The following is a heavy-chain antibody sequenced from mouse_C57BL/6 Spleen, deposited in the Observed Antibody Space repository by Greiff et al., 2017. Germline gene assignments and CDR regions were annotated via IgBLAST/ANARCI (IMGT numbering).Heavy chain of an antibody. CDR3: AIAYGSIYWYFDG. V-gene: IGHV14-3*01. Sequence: EVQLQESVAELVRPGASVKLSCTASGFNIKNTYMHWVKQRPEQGLEWIGRIDTANGNTKYAPKFQGKATITADTSSTPAYLQLSSLTSEDTAIYCCAIAYGSIYWYFDGWGTGPTVTVSS. D-gene: IGHD1-1*01. CDR1: GFNIKNTY. CDR2: IDTANGNT. J-gene: IGHJ1*03.